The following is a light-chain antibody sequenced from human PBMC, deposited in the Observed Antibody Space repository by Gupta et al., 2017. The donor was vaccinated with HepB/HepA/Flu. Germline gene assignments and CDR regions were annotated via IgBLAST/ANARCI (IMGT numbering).Light chain of an antibody. V-gene: IGKV3-20*01. CDR1: QSVSSY. CDR3: QHYDRSPRT. Sequence: EIVLTQSPGTLSLSPGDRATLSCRASQSVSSYLAWYQKKPGQAPRLLIYGATSRAIGIPDRFSGSGSGTDFTLTISRLEPEDFSVYYCQHYDRSPRTFGQGTKLQIK. J-gene: IGKJ2*01. CDR2: GAT.